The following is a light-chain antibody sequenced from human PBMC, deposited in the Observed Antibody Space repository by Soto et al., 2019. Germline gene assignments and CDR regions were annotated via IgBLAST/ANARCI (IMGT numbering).Light chain of an antibody. J-gene: IGKJ4*01. CDR3: QQFSSYPLT. V-gene: IGKV3-20*01. Sequence: EIVLTQSLGTLSLSPGERANVSCRASQTVSNSYLAWYQQKPGQAPRLLIYDASSRATGIPDRFSGGGSGTDFTLTISRLEPEDFAVYYCQQFSSYPLTFGGGTKVDIK. CDR1: QTVSNSY. CDR2: DAS.